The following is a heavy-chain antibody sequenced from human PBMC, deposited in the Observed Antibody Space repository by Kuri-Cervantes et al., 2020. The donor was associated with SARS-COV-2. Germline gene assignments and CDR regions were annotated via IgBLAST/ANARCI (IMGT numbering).Heavy chain of an antibody. J-gene: IGHJ6*02. CDR1: GYTFTSYY. CDR3: ARGGVVPAVLNNNYYAMDV. V-gene: IGHV1-46*01. D-gene: IGHD2-2*01. CDR2: INPSGGST. Sequence: ASVKVSCKASGYTFTSYYMHWVRQAPGQGLEWMGIINPSGGSTSYAQKFQGRVTMTRDTSTSTAYMEMSSLRSEDTAVYYCARGGVVPAVLNNNYYAMDVWGQGTTVTVSS.